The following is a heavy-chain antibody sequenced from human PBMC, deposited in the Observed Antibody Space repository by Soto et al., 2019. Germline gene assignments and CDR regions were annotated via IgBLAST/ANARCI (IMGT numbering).Heavy chain of an antibody. Sequence: SETLSLTCAVSGYSIASGYYWAWIRQSPGKGLEWIGSIYHAGSVYYNPSLNGRVALSMDTSKNHFSLKLTSVNAADTAVYYCARTVDYYGMDVWGQGTTVTVSS. V-gene: IGHV4-38-2*01. CDR1: GYSIASGYY. J-gene: IGHJ6*02. CDR3: ARTVDYYGMDV. CDR2: IYHAGSV.